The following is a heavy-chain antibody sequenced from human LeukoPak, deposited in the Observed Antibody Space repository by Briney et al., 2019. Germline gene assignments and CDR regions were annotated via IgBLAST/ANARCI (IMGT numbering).Heavy chain of an antibody. J-gene: IGHJ4*02. Sequence: ASVKVSCKASGYTFTGYHMHWVRLAPGQGLEWMGRITPNSGDTNYAQKFQGRVTMTRDTTTSTVYMELSSLRSEDTAVYYCARGAPRYCGGDCYVLGDYWGQGTLVTVSS. V-gene: IGHV1-2*06. CDR2: ITPNSGDT. D-gene: IGHD2-21*02. CDR3: ARGAPRYCGGDCYVLGDY. CDR1: GYTFTGYH.